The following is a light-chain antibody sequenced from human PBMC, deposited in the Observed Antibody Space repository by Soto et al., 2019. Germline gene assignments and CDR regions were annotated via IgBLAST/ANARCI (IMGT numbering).Light chain of an antibody. V-gene: IGKV3-15*01. CDR3: QQCSDWPLFT. CDR2: GAS. J-gene: IGKJ5*01. Sequence: EILMTQSPATLSVSPGERVTLSCRASQSVSSYLAWYQHKPGQPPRLLIYGASTRATNIPASFSGSGSGTDFTLTISNLQPEDFAVYFCQQCSDWPLFTFGQGTRLEIK. CDR1: QSVSSY.